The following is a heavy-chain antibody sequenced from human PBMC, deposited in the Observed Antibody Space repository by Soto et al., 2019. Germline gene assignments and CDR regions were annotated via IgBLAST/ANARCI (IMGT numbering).Heavy chain of an antibody. V-gene: IGHV4-39*01. D-gene: IGHD6-13*01. J-gene: IGHJ4*02. CDR2: IYYSVKT. CDR3: TKNLPRAGGFDY. Sequence: PAETLSLTCTLSGASITSTTYFWAWIRKPPGKGLEWVGSIYYSVKTHYNPSLKSRVTISVDRSKNQFSLQMSSVTGAEMAVYYCTKNLPRAGGFDYWGQGSLVTVSS. CDR1: GASITSTTYF.